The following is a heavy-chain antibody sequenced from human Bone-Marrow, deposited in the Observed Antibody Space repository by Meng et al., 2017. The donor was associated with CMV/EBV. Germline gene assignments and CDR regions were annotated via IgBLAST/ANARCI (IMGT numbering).Heavy chain of an antibody. CDR3: ARAGPDSSWYSLSDY. D-gene: IGHD2-15*01. J-gene: IGHJ4*02. CDR1: GFTFSNYA. CDR2: ISSNGSST. Sequence: GESLKISCAASGFTFSNYAMTWVRQAPGKGLEWVSQISSNGSSTYYAASLKGRFTISRDNSKNTLQLHLSSLTPDDTAVYDCARAGPDSSWYSLSDYWGQGTLVTVSS. V-gene: IGHV3-23*05.